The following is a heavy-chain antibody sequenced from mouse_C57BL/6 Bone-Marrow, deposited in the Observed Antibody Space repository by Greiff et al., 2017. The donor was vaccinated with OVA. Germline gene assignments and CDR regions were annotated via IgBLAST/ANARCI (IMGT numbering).Heavy chain of an antibody. CDR3: ARQLRRRGPYYAMDY. CDR1: GYTFTSYG. V-gene: IGHV1-81*01. Sequence: QVQLQQSGAELARPGASVKLSCKASGYTFTSYGISWVKQRTGQGLEWIGEIYPRSGNTYYNEKFKGKATLTADKSSSTAYMELRSLTSEDSADYFCARQLRRRGPYYAMDYWGQGTSVTVSS. CDR2: IYPRSGNT. D-gene: IGHD3-2*02. J-gene: IGHJ4*01.